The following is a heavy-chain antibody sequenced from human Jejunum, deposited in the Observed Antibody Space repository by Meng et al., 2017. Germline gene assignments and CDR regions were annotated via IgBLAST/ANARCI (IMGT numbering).Heavy chain of an antibody. CDR2: ISSDGSST. D-gene: IGHD4-17*01. Sequence: EVQLVESGGGLVQPGGSLRLSCAASGFTFSTYWMHWVRQAPGKGLVWVSCISSDGSSTTYADSVKGRFTISRDNAKNTLYLQMNSLRAEDTAVYYCARALERYGAYDVDYWGQGTLVTVSS. CDR1: GFTFSTYW. V-gene: IGHV3-74*01. CDR3: ARALERYGAYDVDY. J-gene: IGHJ4*02.